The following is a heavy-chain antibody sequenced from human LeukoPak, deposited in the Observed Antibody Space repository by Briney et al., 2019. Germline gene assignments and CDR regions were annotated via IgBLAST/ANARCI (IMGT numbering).Heavy chain of an antibody. CDR1: GFTFDDYA. CDR3: ARDYGSGSYEGAGWYFDL. CDR2: ISWNSGSI. J-gene: IGHJ2*01. V-gene: IGHV3-9*01. D-gene: IGHD3-10*01. Sequence: PGRSLRLSCAASGFTFDDYAMHWVRQAPGKGLEWASGISWNSGSIGCADSVKGRFTISRDNAKNSLYLQMNSLRAEDTALYYCARDYGSGSYEGAGWYFDLWGRGTLVTVSS.